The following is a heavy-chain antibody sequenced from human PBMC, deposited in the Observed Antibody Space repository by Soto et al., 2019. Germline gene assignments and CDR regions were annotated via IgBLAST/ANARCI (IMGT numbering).Heavy chain of an antibody. CDR1: GGFVSSATYF. J-gene: IGHJ5*02. Sequence: SETLSLTCPVSGGFVSSATYFWSWVRQPPGGGLEWIAYILYSGSSMYNPSLKSRVTISLSTSKTQFSLRLTSVTAADTAVYYCARGMYKSGWNLDLWGQGIVVTVSS. CDR3: ARGMYKSGWNLDL. V-gene: IGHV4-61*01. D-gene: IGHD6-19*01. CDR2: ILYSGSS.